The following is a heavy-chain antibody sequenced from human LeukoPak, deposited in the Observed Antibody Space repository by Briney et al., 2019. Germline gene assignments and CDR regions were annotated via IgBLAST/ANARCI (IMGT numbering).Heavy chain of an antibody. Sequence: GGSLRLSCAASGFTFSNYGMHWVRQAPGKGLEWVAVISYDGSNKYYADSVKGRFTISRDNSKNTLYLQMNSLRAEDTAVYYCAKDVIYGSGFELPPPNWFDPWGQGTLVTVSS. CDR1: GFTFSNYG. V-gene: IGHV3-30*18. D-gene: IGHD3-10*01. CDR3: AKDVIYGSGFELPPPNWFDP. CDR2: ISYDGSNK. J-gene: IGHJ5*02.